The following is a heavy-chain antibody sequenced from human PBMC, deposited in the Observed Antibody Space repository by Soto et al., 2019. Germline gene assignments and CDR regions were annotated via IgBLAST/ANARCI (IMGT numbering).Heavy chain of an antibody. J-gene: IGHJ6*02. D-gene: IGHD3-10*01. V-gene: IGHV3-23*01. CDR3: ARGDRGGSGSPASYYYSGLDV. CDR2: VSAGGDMT. Sequence: DVQLLESGGHLVQPGGSLRLSCAASGFTFSSYAMSWVRQAPGKGLEWVSSVSAGGDMTYYSDSVKGRFTISRDNSNNALLLQMNSLRLEDTALYYCARGDRGGSGSPASYYYSGLDVWGQGTTVTVS. CDR1: GFTFSSYA.